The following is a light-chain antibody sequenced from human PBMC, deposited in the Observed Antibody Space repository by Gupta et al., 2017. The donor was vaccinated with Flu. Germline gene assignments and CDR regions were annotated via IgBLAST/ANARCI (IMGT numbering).Light chain of an antibody. CDR2: LAS. CDR3: MQALQNPPT. Sequence: DIVLTQSPVSLPVTPGEPASISCRSSQSLLYSRYTFLDWYLQKPGQPPQLLIYLASNRAHGVPDRFSGSGSGTDFTLQIRSVEAEDIGIYYCMQALQNPPTFGGGTKVELK. V-gene: IGKV2-28*01. CDR1: QSLLYSRYTF. J-gene: IGKJ4*01.